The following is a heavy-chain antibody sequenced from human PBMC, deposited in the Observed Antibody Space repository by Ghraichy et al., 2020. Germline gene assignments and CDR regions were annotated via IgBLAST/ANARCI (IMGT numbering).Heavy chain of an antibody. J-gene: IGHJ4*02. CDR1: GVSNNY. CDR3: ARAVPAGLADY. CDR2: ISSDGST. V-gene: IGHV3-66*01. Sequence: GGSLRLSCAGSGVSNNYMSWVRQAPGKGLEWVSVISSDGSTSYADSVKGRFTISRDNAKDTLYLQMNSLRAEDTAVYYCARAVPAGLADYWGQGTLVTVSS. D-gene: IGHD1-14*01.